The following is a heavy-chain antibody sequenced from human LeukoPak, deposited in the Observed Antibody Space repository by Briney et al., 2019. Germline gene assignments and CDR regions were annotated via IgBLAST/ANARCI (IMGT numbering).Heavy chain of an antibody. CDR1: GGSISSSSYY. CDR3: ARHERSRSSEDFDY. V-gene: IGHV4-39*01. CDR2: IYYSGST. Sequence: SETLSLTCTVSGGSISSSSYYWGWIRQPPGKGLEWIGSIYYSGSTYYNPSLKSRVTISVDTSKNQFSLKLSSVPAADTAVYYCARHERSRSSEDFDYWGQGTLVTVSS. J-gene: IGHJ4*02. D-gene: IGHD3-10*01.